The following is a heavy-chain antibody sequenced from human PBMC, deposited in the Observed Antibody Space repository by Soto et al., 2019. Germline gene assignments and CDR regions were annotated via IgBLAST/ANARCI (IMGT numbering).Heavy chain of an antibody. CDR2: IYYSGST. J-gene: IGHJ4*02. V-gene: IGHV4-39*01. CDR1: GGSISSSSYY. CDR3: ARTAMVRGVRRHFDY. D-gene: IGHD3-10*01. Sequence: SETLSLTCTVSGGSISSSSYYWGWIRQPPGKGLEWIGSIYYSGSTYYNPSLKSRVTISVDTSKNQFSLKLSSVTAADTAVYYCARTAMVRGVRRHFDYWGQGXLVTVYS.